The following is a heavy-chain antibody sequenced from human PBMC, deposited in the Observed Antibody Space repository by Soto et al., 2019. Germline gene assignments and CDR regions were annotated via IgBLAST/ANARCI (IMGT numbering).Heavy chain of an antibody. Sequence: GQGLEWMGIINPSGGSTSYAQKFQGRVTMTRDTSTSTVYMELSSLRSEDTAVYYCARDGSGYYGFFFQAEDGIRDVRSVSAFLLNRSSDL. J-gene: IGHJ2*01. CDR2: INPSGGST. V-gene: IGHV1-46*01. CDR3: ARDGSGYYGFFFQAEDGIRDVRSVSAFLLNRSSDL. D-gene: IGHD3-10*01.